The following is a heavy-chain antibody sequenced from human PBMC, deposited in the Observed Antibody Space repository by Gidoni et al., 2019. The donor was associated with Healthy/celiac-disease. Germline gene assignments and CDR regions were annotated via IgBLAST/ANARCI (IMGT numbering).Heavy chain of an antibody. CDR3: AKDLGLGPSFDY. Sequence: EVKLLESGGGLVQPGGSLRLSCAASGFTFSSYAMSWVRQAPGKGLEWVSAISGSGGSTYYADSVKGRFTISRDNSKNTLYLQMNSLRAEDTAVYYCAKDLGLGPSFDYWGQGTLVTVSS. CDR1: GFTFSSYA. CDR2: ISGSGGST. J-gene: IGHJ4*02. V-gene: IGHV3-23*01.